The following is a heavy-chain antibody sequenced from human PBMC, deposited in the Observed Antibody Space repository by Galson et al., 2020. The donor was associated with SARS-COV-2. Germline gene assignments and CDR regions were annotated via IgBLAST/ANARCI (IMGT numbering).Heavy chain of an antibody. Sequence: ASVKVSCKASGYTFTGYYMHWVRQAPGQGLEWMGWINPNSGGTIYAQKFQGRVTMTRDTSISTAYMELSRLRSDDTAVYYCASARGPDYYDSSGYLDYWGQGTLVTVSS. CDR3: ASARGPDYYDSSGYLDY. D-gene: IGHD3-22*01. CDR2: INPNSGGT. V-gene: IGHV1-2*02. J-gene: IGHJ4*02. CDR1: GYTFTGYY.